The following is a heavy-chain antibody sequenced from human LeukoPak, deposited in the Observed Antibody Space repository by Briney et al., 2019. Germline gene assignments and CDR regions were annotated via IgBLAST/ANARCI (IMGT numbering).Heavy chain of an antibody. J-gene: IGHJ4*02. CDR1: GFTFSSYG. CDR3: AKDSGSSSLGFDY. Sequence: GGSLRLPCAASGFTFSSYGMHWVRQAPGKGLEWVAFIRYDGSNKYYADSVKGRFTISRDNSKNTLYLQMNSLRAEDTAVYYCAKDSGSSSLGFDYWGQGTLVTVSS. V-gene: IGHV3-30*02. D-gene: IGHD6-6*01. CDR2: IRYDGSNK.